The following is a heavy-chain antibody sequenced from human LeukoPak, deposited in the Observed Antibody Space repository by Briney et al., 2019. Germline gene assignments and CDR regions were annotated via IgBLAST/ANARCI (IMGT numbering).Heavy chain of an antibody. D-gene: IGHD2-21*02. CDR1: GFTFSSYT. CDR2: ISFDGSNK. V-gene: IGHV3-30-3*01. CDR3: ARDPGCGGDFPPPYYYGMDV. Sequence: PGGSLRLSCAASGFTFSSYTIHWVRQPPGKGLEWVAVISFDGSNKYYADSVKGRFTISRDNSKNTLYLQMNSLRAEDTAVYYCARDPGCGGDFPPPYYYGMDVWGQGTTVTVSS. J-gene: IGHJ6*02.